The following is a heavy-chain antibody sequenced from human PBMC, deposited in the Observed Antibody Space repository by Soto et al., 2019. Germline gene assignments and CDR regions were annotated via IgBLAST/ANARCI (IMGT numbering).Heavy chain of an antibody. D-gene: IGHD3-22*01. J-gene: IGHJ4*02. Sequence: PGGSLRLSCAASGFTVSSNYMSWVRQAPGKGLEWVSVISGSGGSTYYADSVKGRFTISRDNSKNTLYLQMNSLRAEDTAVYYCAKDRAYDSSGYFYWGQGTLVTVSS. V-gene: IGHV3-23*01. CDR1: GFTVSSNY. CDR2: ISGSGGST. CDR3: AKDRAYDSSGYFY.